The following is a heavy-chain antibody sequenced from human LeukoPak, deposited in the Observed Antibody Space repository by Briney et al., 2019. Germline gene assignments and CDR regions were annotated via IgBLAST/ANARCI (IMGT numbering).Heavy chain of an antibody. CDR1: GGSISSGSYY. CDR3: ARDAIVGATYFDY. J-gene: IGHJ4*02. V-gene: IGHV4-61*02. CDR2: IYTSGST. D-gene: IGHD1-26*01. Sequence: PSETLSLTCTVSGGSISSGSYYWSWIRQPAGKGLEWIGRIYTSGSTNYSPSLKSRVTISVDTSKNQFSLKLSSVTAADTAVYYCARDAIVGATYFDYWGQGTLVTVSS.